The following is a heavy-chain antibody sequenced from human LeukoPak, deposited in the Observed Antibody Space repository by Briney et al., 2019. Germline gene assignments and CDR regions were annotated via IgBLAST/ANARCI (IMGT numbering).Heavy chain of an antibody. J-gene: IGHJ6*03. CDR2: ISSSSSTI. V-gene: IGHV3-48*01. D-gene: IGHD2-2*01. CDR3: AKDGCSSTSCHYYYYYMDV. CDR1: GFTFSSYS. Sequence: GGSLRLSCAASGFTFSSYSMNWVRQAPGKGLEWVSYISSSSSTIYYADSVKGRFTISRDNSKNTLYLQMNSLRAEDTAVYYCAKDGCSSTSCHYYYYYMDVWGKGTTVTVSS.